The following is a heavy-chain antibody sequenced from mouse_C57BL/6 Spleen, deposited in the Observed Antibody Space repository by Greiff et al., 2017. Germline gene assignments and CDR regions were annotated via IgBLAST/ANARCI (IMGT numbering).Heavy chain of an antibody. CDR2: ILPGSGST. CDR3: ARSHYYDYDPWFAY. J-gene: IGHJ3*01. Sequence: QLQLQQSGAELMKPGASVKLSCKATGYTFTGYWIEWVKQRPGHGLEWIGAILPGSGSTNYNEKFKGKATFTADPSSNTAYMQLSSLTTEDSTIYYCARSHYYDYDPWFAYWGQGTLVTVSA. V-gene: IGHV1-9*01. D-gene: IGHD2-4*01. CDR1: GYTFTGYW.